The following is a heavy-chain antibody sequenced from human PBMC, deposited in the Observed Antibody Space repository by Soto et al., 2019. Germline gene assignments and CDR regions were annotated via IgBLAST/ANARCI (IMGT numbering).Heavy chain of an antibody. Sequence: QVQLVQSGAEVKKPGASVKVSCKASGYTFTSYDINWVRQATGQGLEWMGWMNPNSGNTGYAQKFQGRVTMTRNTSISTAYMELSSLRSGDTAVYYCARWMRGYCSSTSCYDISFDYWGQGTLVTVSS. V-gene: IGHV1-8*01. CDR2: MNPNSGNT. CDR3: ARWMRGYCSSTSCYDISFDY. CDR1: GYTFTSYD. D-gene: IGHD2-2*01. J-gene: IGHJ4*02.